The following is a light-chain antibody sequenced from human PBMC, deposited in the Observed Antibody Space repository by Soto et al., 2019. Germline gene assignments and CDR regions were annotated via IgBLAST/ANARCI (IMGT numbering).Light chain of an antibody. J-gene: IGLJ2*01. Sequence: QSVLTQPASVSGSPGQSITISCTGTSSDVGGYNYVSWYQQHPGKAPKLMIYDVSNRPSGFSNRFSGSNSGNTASLTISGLKAEDEADYYCSSYTSSSPYVVFAGGTKVTVL. CDR2: DVS. CDR1: SSDVGGYNY. CDR3: SSYTSSSPYVV. V-gene: IGLV2-14*01.